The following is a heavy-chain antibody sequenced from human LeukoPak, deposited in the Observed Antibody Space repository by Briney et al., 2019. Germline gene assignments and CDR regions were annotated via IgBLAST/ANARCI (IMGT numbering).Heavy chain of an antibody. Sequence: GASVKVSCKASGYTFTSYDINWVRQATGQGLEWMGWMNPNSGNTGYAQKFQGRVTMTRNTSISTAYMELSSLRSEDTAVYYFAGNYYDRSGYSNWFDPWGQGTLVTVSS. J-gene: IGHJ5*02. V-gene: IGHV1-8*01. CDR2: MNPNSGNT. CDR3: AGNYYDRSGYSNWFDP. D-gene: IGHD3-22*01. CDR1: GYTFTSYD.